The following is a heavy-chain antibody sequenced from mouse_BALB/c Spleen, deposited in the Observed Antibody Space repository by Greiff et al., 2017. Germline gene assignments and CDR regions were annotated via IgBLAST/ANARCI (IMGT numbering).Heavy chain of an antibody. J-gene: IGHJ3*01. Sequence: VQLQQSGPGLVKPSQSLSLTCTVTGYSITSDYAWNWIRQFPGNKLEWMGYISYSGSTSYNPSLKSRISITRDTSKNQFFLQLNSVTTEDTATYYCARPYGNLAWFAYWGQGTLVTVSA. D-gene: IGHD2-1*01. CDR3: ARPYGNLAWFAY. CDR2: ISYSGST. V-gene: IGHV3-2*02. CDR1: GYSITSDYA.